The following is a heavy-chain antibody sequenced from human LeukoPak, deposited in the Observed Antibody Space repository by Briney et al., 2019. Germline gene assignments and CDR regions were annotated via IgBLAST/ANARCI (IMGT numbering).Heavy chain of an antibody. J-gene: IGHJ4*02. V-gene: IGHV3-21*01. D-gene: IGHD1-14*01. CDR2: INSRSTYI. Sequence: PGGSLRLSCGASGFTFSNYNMNWVRQAPGEGLEWVSSINSRSTYIFYADSVMGRFTISRDNAKNSLFLQMNSLRAEDTAVYYCARDETNGFGSWSQGTLVTVSS. CDR3: ARDETNGFGS. CDR1: GFTFSNYN.